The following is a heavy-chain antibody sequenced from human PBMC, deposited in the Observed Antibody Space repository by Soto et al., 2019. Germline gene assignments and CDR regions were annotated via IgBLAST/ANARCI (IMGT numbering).Heavy chain of an antibody. V-gene: IGHV3-30*18. CDR1: GFTFSTSA. CDR2: ISNDGSDQ. CDR3: AKVPSDRGFFFYGMDV. D-gene: IGHD3-10*01. Sequence: QVQLVESGGGVVQPGRSLRLSCAASGFTFSTSAMHWVRQAPCKGLEWVAIISNDGSDQYYGDSVKGRCTITRDNTKSTLFLEMSRLRVKDTAAYYCAKVPSDRGFFFYGMDVWGHGTTVTVSS. J-gene: IGHJ6*02.